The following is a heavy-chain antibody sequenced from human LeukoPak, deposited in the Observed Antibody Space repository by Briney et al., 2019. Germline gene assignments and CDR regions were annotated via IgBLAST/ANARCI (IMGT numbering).Heavy chain of an antibody. CDR2: IYYSGST. CDR1: GGSISSSTYY. Sequence: PSETLSLTCTVSGGSISSSTYYWGWLRQPPGKGLEWIGSIYYSGSTYYNPSLKSRVTISIDTSKSQFSLKLSSVTAADTAVYYCAKSTYYYDTFVNAFDFWGQGTVVTVSS. D-gene: IGHD3-22*01. CDR3: AKSTYYYDTFVNAFDF. J-gene: IGHJ3*01. V-gene: IGHV4-39*07.